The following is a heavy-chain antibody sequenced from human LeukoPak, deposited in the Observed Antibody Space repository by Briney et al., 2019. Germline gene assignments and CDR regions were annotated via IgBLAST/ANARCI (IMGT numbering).Heavy chain of an antibody. CDR1: GFTVSSYG. D-gene: IGHD5-18*01. CDR3: AKDRGYSYGIDY. Sequence: GGSLRVYCAASGFTVSSYGMDWLRQAPGKWREGVAVISYGGSNKYYADFVKGRFTISRYNSKNTLYLQMNSLRAEDTAVYYCAKDRGYSYGIDYWGQGTLVTVSS. CDR2: ISYGGSNK. V-gene: IGHV3-30*18. J-gene: IGHJ4*02.